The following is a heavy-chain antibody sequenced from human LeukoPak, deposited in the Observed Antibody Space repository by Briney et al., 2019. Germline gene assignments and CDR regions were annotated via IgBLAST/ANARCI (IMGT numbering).Heavy chain of an antibody. CDR2: IWYGGSNK. CDR1: GFTFSSYG. D-gene: IGHD6-13*01. J-gene: IGHJ6*02. Sequence: PGGSLRLSCAASGFTFSSYGMHWVRQAPGKGLEWVAVIWYGGSNKYYADSVKGRFTISRDNSKNTLYLQMNSLRAEDTAVYYCAKIRDSSRYYQYYGMDVWGQGTTVTVSS. CDR3: AKIRDSSRYYQYYGMDV. V-gene: IGHV3-30*02.